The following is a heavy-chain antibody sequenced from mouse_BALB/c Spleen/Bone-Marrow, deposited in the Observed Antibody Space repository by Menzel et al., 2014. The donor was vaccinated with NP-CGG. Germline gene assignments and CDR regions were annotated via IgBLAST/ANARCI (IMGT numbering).Heavy chain of an antibody. V-gene: IGHV1-15*01. Sequence: VQLQQSGAELVRPGASVTLSCRASGYNFTDTEMHWLKQTPEHGLEWIGAIDPETGGTEYNPKFKGRATMTTDKSSSTSYMELCMQTTEVSAVYYTTSLDTSGCGAYWGQGTLVTVSA. CDR1: GYNFTDTE. CDR2: IDPETGGT. CDR3: TSLDTSGCGAY. J-gene: IGHJ3*01. D-gene: IGHD3-1*01.